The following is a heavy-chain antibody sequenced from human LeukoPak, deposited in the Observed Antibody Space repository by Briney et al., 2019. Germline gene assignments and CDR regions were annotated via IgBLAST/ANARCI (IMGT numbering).Heavy chain of an antibody. CDR3: ATGNSDGYYYYYMGV. CDR1: GFTFSSYA. CDR2: ICSNGGCT. Sequence: GGSLRLSCAASGFTFSSYAMYWVRQAPGKGLEFVSAICSNGGCTYYANSVKGRFTISRDTSKNTLYLQMGSLRAEDMAVYYCATGNSDGYYYYYMGVWGKGTTVTVSS. D-gene: IGHD4-23*01. V-gene: IGHV3-64*01. J-gene: IGHJ6*03.